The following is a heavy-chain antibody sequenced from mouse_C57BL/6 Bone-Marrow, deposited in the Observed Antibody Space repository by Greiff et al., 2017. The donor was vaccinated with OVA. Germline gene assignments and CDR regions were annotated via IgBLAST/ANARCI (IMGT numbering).Heavy chain of an antibody. J-gene: IGHJ2*01. CDR2: IYPGDGDT. D-gene: IGHD1-1*01. Sequence: VQLQQSGAELVKPGASVKISCKASGYAFSSYWMNWVKQRPGKGLAWIGQIYPGDGDTNYNGKFKGKATLTAGNSSSPAYRQLRSLSAEDSAFYVCARAGSSPLDGLDYWGQGTTLTVSS. CDR3: ARAGSSPLDGLDY. CDR1: GYAFSSYW. V-gene: IGHV1-80*01.